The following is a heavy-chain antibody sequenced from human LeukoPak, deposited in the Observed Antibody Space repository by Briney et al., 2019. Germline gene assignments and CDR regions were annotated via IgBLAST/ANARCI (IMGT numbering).Heavy chain of an antibody. CDR1: GFTFSNYW. Sequence: GGSLRLSCAASGFTFSNYWMHWVRHAPGKGLVWVSRLNSDGSSTNYADSVRGRFTISRDNAKNTLYLQMNSLRDEDTAVFYCARSRYDYIWGIDYWGQGTLVTISS. CDR3: ARSRYDYIWGIDY. D-gene: IGHD3-16*01. V-gene: IGHV3-74*01. J-gene: IGHJ4*02. CDR2: LNSDGSST.